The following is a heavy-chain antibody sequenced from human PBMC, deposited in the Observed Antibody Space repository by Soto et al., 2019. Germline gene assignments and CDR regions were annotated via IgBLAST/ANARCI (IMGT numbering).Heavy chain of an antibody. CDR2: IIPILGIA. D-gene: IGHD5-12*01. CDR1: GGTFGSYT. CDR3: ARAVATIFTHTVDYYYYGMDV. Sequence: ASVKVSCKASGGTFGSYTISWVRQAPGQGLEWMGRIIPILGIANYAQKFQGRVTITADKSTSTAYMELSSLRSEDTAVYYCARAVATIFTHTVDYYYYGMDVWG. J-gene: IGHJ6*02. V-gene: IGHV1-69*02.